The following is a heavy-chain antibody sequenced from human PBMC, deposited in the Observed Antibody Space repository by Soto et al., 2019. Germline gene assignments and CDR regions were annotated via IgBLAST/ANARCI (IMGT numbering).Heavy chain of an antibody. CDR3: AKDGGGDYGPEYFQH. D-gene: IGHD4-17*01. Sequence: EVQLLESGGGLVQPGGSLRLSCAASGFTFSSYAMSWVRQAPGKGLEWVSAISGGGGSTYYADSVKGRFTISRDNSKNTLYLQMNSLRAEDTAVYYCAKDGGGDYGPEYFQHWGQGTLVTVSS. V-gene: IGHV3-23*01. CDR1: GFTFSSYA. J-gene: IGHJ1*01. CDR2: ISGGGGST.